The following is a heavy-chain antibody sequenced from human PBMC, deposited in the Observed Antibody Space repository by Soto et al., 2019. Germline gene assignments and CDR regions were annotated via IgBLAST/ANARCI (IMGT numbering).Heavy chain of an antibody. Sequence: QVQLVESGGGVVQPGRSLRLSCAASGFTFSSYGMHWVRQAPGKGLEWVAVISYDGSNKYYADSVKGRFTISRDNSKNTLYLQMTSLRAEETAVYYCAKHLLGPGRAYGMAVWGQGTTVTVSS. CDR1: GFTFSSYG. V-gene: IGHV3-30*18. CDR3: AKHLLGPGRAYGMAV. CDR2: ISYDGSNK. D-gene: IGHD7-27*01. J-gene: IGHJ6*02.